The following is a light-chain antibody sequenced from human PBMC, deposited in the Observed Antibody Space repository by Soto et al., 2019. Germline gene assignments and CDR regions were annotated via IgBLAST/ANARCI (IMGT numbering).Light chain of an antibody. J-gene: IGKJ1*01. CDR3: RQYENYWT. CDR2: AAS. CDR1: QSISSY. V-gene: IGKV1-39*01. Sequence: DIQMTQSPSSLSASVGDRVTITCRASQSISSYLNWYQQKPGKAPKLLIYAASSLQSGVPSRFSGSGSGTEFTLTISSLQPEDFGIYYCRQYENYWTFGQGTKVDIK.